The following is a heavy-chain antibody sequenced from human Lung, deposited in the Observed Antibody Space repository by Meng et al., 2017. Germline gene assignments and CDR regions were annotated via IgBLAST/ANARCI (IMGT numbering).Heavy chain of an antibody. CDR1: GGSFSDYY. CDR2: INHSGST. Sequence: QVQLQQWGAGLLKPSETLLRTCVGSGGSFSDYYWSWIRQPPGKGLEWIGEINHSGSTNYNPSLESRATISVDTSQNNLSLKLSSVTAADSAVYYCARGPTTMAHDFDYWGQGTLVTVSS. V-gene: IGHV4-34*01. D-gene: IGHD4-11*01. CDR3: ARGPTTMAHDFDY. J-gene: IGHJ4*02.